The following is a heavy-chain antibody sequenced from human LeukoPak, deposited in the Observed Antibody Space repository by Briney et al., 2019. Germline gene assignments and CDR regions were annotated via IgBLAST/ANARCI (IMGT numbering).Heavy chain of an antibody. CDR2: ISSSGSTI. CDR1: GFTFSSYE. Sequence: GGSLRLSCAASGFTFSSYEMNWVRQAPGKGLEWVSYISSSGSTIYYADSVKGRFTISRDNAKNSLYLQMNSLRAEDTAVYYCARANVALYYYDSSGGDFDYWGQGTLVTVSS. D-gene: IGHD3-22*01. V-gene: IGHV3-48*03. J-gene: IGHJ4*02. CDR3: ARANVALYYYDSSGGDFDY.